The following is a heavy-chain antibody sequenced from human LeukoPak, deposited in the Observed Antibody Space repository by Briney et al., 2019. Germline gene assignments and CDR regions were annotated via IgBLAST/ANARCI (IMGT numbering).Heavy chain of an antibody. D-gene: IGHD4-17*01. V-gene: IGHV1-69*05. CDR2: IIPIFGTA. CDR3: ARGGDYGDYGYFDL. CDR1: GGTFSSYA. Sequence: GSSVKVSCKASGGTFSSYAISWVRQAPGQGLEWMGGIIPIFGTANYAQKFQGRVTITTDESTSTAYMELSSLRSEDTAVYYCARGGDYGDYGYFDLWGRGTLVTVSS. J-gene: IGHJ2*01.